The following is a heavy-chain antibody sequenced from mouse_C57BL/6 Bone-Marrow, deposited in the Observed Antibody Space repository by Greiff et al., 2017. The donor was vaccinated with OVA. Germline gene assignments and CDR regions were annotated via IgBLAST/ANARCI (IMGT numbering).Heavy chain of an antibody. CDR3: TTPITTVVEGY. V-gene: IGHV14-4*01. D-gene: IGHD1-1*01. CDR2: IDPENGDT. J-gene: IGHJ2*01. Sequence: VQLKESGAELVRPGASVKLSCTASGFNIKDDYMHWVKQRPEQGLEWIGWIDPENGDTDYASKFQGKATITADTSSNTAYLQLSSLTSEDTAVYYCTTPITTVVEGYWGQGTTLTVSS. CDR1: GFNIKDDY.